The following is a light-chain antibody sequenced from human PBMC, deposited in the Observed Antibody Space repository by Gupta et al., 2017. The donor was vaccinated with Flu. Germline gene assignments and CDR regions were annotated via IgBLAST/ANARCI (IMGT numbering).Light chain of an antibody. CDR2: DDD. J-gene: IGLJ3*02. V-gene: IGLV1-51*01. CDR1: SSNIGKNY. Sequence: QSVLTPPPSVSAAPGQNVTISCSGSSSNIGKNYVSWYQLLPGAVPKVLIYDDDKRPSGIPDRFTGSKSDTSATLGITGLQTGDESDYYCGVWDDSLSVWLFGGGTKVTVL. CDR3: GVWDDSLSVWL.